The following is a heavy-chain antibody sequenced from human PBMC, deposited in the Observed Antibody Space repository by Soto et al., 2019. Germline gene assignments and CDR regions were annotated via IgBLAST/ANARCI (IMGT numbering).Heavy chain of an antibody. CDR1: GFTFSSYA. CDR2: ISYDGSNK. J-gene: IGHJ6*02. D-gene: IGHD2-15*01. Sequence: GGSLRLSCAASGFTFSSYAMHWVRQAPGKGLEWVAVISYDGSNKNYADSVKGRFTISRDNSKNTLYLQMNSLRAEDTAVYYCARAGCDGGSCYTLVGLRYGMDVWGQGITVTVSS. CDR3: ARAGCDGGSCYTLVGLRYGMDV. V-gene: IGHV3-30-3*01.